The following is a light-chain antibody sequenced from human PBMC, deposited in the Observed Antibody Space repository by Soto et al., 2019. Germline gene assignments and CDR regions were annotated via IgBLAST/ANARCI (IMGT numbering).Light chain of an antibody. CDR2: GAS. J-gene: IGKJ1*01. CDR3: LQYHTYRT. Sequence: EIVLTQSPGTLSLSPGERATLSCRASQSVSSSYLAWYQQKPGQAPRLLIYGASSRATGIPDRFSGSGSGTEFTLTISSLQPDDFATYYCLQYHTYRTFGQGTKVDIK. V-gene: IGKV3-20*01. CDR1: QSVSSSY.